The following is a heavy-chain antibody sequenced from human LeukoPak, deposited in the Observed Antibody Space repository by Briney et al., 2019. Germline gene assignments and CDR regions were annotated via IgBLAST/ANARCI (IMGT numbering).Heavy chain of an antibody. Sequence: GGSLRLSCAASGFTFSTYWMSWVRQAPGKGLEWVANIKHDGGAKYYVDSVKGRFTISRDNSKNTLYLQMNSLRAEDTAVYYCAKAGPLYYDSSGYYYPGGYYFDYWGQGTLVTVSS. CDR2: IKHDGGAK. V-gene: IGHV3-7*01. J-gene: IGHJ4*02. CDR3: AKAGPLYYDSSGYYYPGGYYFDY. CDR1: GFTFSTYW. D-gene: IGHD3-22*01.